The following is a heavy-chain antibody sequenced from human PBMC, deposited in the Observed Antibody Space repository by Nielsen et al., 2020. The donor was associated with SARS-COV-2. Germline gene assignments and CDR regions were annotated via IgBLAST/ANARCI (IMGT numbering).Heavy chain of an antibody. Sequence: GESLKISCAASGFTFSSYGMHWVRQAPGKGLEWVAVISYDGSNKYYADSVKGRFTISRDNSKNTLYLQMNSLRAEDTAVYYCASRLTTVTTTFDYWGQGTLVTVSS. J-gene: IGHJ4*02. V-gene: IGHV3-30*03. D-gene: IGHD4-17*01. CDR2: ISYDGSNK. CDR3: ASRLTTVTTTFDY. CDR1: GFTFSSYG.